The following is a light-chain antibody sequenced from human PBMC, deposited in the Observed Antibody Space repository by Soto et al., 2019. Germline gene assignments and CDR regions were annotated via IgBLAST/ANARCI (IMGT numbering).Light chain of an antibody. Sequence: EIVMTQSPATLSVSPGERATLSCRASQSVSSNLAWYQQKPGQAPRLLIYGASTRATGIPARFSGSGSGTEFTLTISSLEPEDFAVYYCQQHNNWPPLTFGGGTRLDIK. CDR1: QSVSSN. CDR2: GAS. V-gene: IGKV3-15*01. J-gene: IGKJ5*01. CDR3: QQHNNWPPLT.